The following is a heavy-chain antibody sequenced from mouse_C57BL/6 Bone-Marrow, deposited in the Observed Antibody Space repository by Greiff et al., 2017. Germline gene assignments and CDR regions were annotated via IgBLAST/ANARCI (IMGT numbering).Heavy chain of an antibody. CDR3: ARYGRLRRGYYFDY. J-gene: IGHJ2*01. CDR1: GFTFTDYY. Sequence: EVMLVESGGGLVQPGGSLSLSCAASGFTFTDYYMSWVRQPPGKALEWLGFIRNKANGYTTEYSASVKGRFTISRDNSQSILYLQMNALRAEDGATYDCARYGRLRRGYYFDYWGQGTTLTVSS. CDR2: IRNKANGYTT. D-gene: IGHD2-4*01. V-gene: IGHV7-3*01.